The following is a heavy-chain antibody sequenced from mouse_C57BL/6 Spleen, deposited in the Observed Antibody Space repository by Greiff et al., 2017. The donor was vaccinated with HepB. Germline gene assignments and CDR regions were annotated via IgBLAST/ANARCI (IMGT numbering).Heavy chain of an antibody. J-gene: IGHJ3*01. CDR2: INPNNGGT. V-gene: IGHV1-26*01. D-gene: IGHD1-1*01. CDR1: GYTFTDYY. Sequence: VQLQQSGPELVKPGASVKISCKASGYTFTDYYMNWVKQSHGKSLEWIGDINPNNGGTSYNQKFKGKATLTVDKSSSTAYMELRSLTSEDSAVYYCARPFITKAWFAYWGQGTLVTVSA. CDR3: ARPFITKAWFAY.